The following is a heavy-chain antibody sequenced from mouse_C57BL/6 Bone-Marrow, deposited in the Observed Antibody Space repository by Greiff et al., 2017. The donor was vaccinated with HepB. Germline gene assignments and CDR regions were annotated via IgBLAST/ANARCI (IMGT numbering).Heavy chain of an antibody. CDR1: GFTFSDYG. CDR2: ISSGSSTI. CDR3: ARGGLYYYGSSGGMDY. J-gene: IGHJ4*01. Sequence: EVKVVESGGGLVKPGGSLKLSCAASGFTFSDYGMHWVRQAPEKGLEWVAYISSGSSTIYYADTVKGRFTISRDNAKNTLFLQMTSLRSEDTAMYYCARGGLYYYGSSGGMDYWGQGTSVTVSS. D-gene: IGHD1-1*01. V-gene: IGHV5-17*01.